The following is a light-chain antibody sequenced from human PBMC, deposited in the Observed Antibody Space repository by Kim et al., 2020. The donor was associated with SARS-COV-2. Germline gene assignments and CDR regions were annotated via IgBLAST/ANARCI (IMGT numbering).Light chain of an antibody. Sequence: SVKLTCTLNRGHSGSAIARLDQQPEKGPGYLMKLNTDGTHTRGDGIPDRFSGSSSGAERYLTISSLQSEDEADYDCHTWGSGILVFGGGTKLTVL. CDR1: RGHSGSA. CDR3: HTWGSGILV. J-gene: IGLJ2*01. V-gene: IGLV4-69*02. CDR2: LNTDGTH.